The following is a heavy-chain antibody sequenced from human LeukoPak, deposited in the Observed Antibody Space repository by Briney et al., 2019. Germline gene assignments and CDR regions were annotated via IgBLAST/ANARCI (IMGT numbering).Heavy chain of an antibody. CDR1: GYTFTSYA. V-gene: IGHV1-69*04. CDR3: ARVGNRGYSGYDNYGMDV. D-gene: IGHD5-12*01. Sequence: GASVKVSCKASGYTFTSYAISWVRQAPGQGLEWMGRIIPILGIANYAQKFQGRVTITADKSTSTAYMELSSLRSEDTAVYYCARVGNRGYSGYDNYGMDVWGQGTTVTVSS. CDR2: IIPILGIA. J-gene: IGHJ6*02.